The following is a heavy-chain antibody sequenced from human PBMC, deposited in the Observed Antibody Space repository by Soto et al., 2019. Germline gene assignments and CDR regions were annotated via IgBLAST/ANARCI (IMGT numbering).Heavy chain of an antibody. V-gene: IGHV4-31*03. J-gene: IGHJ4*02. CDR2: IYYSGST. CDR1: GGSMSSGGYY. CDR3: ARTQRYSYGYSY. D-gene: IGHD5-18*01. Sequence: SETLSITCTVSGGSMSSGGYYWSWIRQHPGKGLEWIGYIYYSGSTYYNPSLKSRVTISVDTSKNQFSLKLSSVTAADTAVYYCARTQRYSYGYSYWGQGTLVTVSS.